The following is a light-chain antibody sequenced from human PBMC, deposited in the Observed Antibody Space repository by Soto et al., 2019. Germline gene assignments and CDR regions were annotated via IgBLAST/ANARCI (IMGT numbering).Light chain of an antibody. J-gene: IGKJ3*01. V-gene: IGKV3-20*01. CDR1: QSLNRNY. CDR2: ATS. CDR3: QRYGLSPPFS. Sequence: EIVLTQSPGTLSLSPGERASLSCRASQSLNRNYVAWYQQKVGQAPRLLIYATSGKATGIPDRFRGSGSGTEFNLTIATLEPEDFAVYYCQRYGLSPPFSFGPGTKVEIK.